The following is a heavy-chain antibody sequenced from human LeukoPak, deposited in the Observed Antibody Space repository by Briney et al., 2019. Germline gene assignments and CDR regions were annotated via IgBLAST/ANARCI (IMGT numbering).Heavy chain of an antibody. D-gene: IGHD5-18*01. V-gene: IGHV3-23*01. CDR2: ISGSGGST. CDR3: AKGHGYFDYYYMDV. Sequence: GGSLRLSCAASGLTFSNAWMSWVRQAPGKGLEWVSAISGSGGSTYYADSVKGRFTISRDNSKNTLYLQMNGLRAEDTAVYYCAKGHGYFDYYYMDVWGKGTTVTISS. J-gene: IGHJ6*03. CDR1: GLTFSNAW.